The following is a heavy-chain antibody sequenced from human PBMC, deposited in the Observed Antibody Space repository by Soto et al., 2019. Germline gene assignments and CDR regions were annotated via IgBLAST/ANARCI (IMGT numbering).Heavy chain of an antibody. D-gene: IGHD3-3*01. CDR1: NAPDHCNY. CDR2: IFSGGRT. CDR3: ARLLQNWFDH. Sequence: SETLSLTCTVSNAPDHCNYLCWIRQSPGKGLEWMGYIFSGGRTNYNPSLRSRVTISIDSSKDQFSLRLTSVTAADTAVYYCARLLQNWFDHWGQGILVTVS. V-gene: IGHV4-59*02. J-gene: IGHJ5*02.